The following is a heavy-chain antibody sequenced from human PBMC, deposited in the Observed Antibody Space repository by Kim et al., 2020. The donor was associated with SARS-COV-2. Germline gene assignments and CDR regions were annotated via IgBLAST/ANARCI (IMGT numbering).Heavy chain of an antibody. Sequence: GGSLRLSCAASGFTFSSYGMHWVRQAPGKGLEWVAVISYDGSNKYYADSVKGRFTISRDNSKNTLYLQMNSLRAEDTAVYYCAKDPGVYCSSTSCHQGDYWGQGTLVTVSS. D-gene: IGHD2-2*01. CDR1: GFTFSSYG. CDR2: ISYDGSNK. V-gene: IGHV3-30*18. J-gene: IGHJ4*02. CDR3: AKDPGVYCSSTSCHQGDY.